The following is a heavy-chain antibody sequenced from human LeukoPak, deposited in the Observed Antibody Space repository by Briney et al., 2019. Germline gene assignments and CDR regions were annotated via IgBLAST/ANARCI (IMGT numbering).Heavy chain of an antibody. CDR1: GFMFSDYS. Sequence: GGSLRLSCAASGFMFSDYSMNWVRQAPGKGLEWISYIGIDSGNTNYADSVKGRFTVSGDKAKNSLYLQMNSLRVGDTAVYYCARDYKYAFDNWGQGTLVTVSS. CDR2: IGIDSGNT. J-gene: IGHJ4*02. V-gene: IGHV3-48*01. CDR3: ARDYKYAFDN. D-gene: IGHD5-24*01.